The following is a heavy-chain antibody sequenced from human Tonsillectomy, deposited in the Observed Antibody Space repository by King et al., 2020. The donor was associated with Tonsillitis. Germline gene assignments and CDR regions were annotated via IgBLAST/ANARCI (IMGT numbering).Heavy chain of an antibody. J-gene: IGHJ4*02. V-gene: IGHV3-43*01. CDR3: AKDMHGYRDAFDY. CDR1: GFTFDDYT. D-gene: IGHD5-18*01. Sequence: VQLVESGGVVVQPGGSLRLSCAASGFTFDDYTMHRVRQAPGKGLEWGSLISWDGGSTYFADSVKGRLTISRDNSKNSLYLQMNSLRTEDTALYYCAKDMHGYRDAFDYWGQGTLVTVSS. CDR2: ISWDGGST.